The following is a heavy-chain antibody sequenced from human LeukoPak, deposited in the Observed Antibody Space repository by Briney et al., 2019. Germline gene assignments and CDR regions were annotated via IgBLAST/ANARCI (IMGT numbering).Heavy chain of an antibody. Sequence: GGSLRLSCAASGFDFNNFAMSWVRQAPGKGPEWLSAMTGPADTTYYAESVKGRFTIARDYSKSMVYLQMNSLRVEDTAIYYCAKGAEIDHWGQGTLVTVSS. V-gene: IGHV3-23*01. CDR3: AKGAEIDH. CDR2: MTGPADTT. CDR1: GFDFNNFA. J-gene: IGHJ4*02.